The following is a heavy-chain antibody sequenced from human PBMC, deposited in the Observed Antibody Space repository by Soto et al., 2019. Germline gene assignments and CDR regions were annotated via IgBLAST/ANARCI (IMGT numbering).Heavy chain of an antibody. Sequence: EVQLVESGGGLVQPGGSLRLSCAASGFTFSNAWMSWVRQAPGKGLEWVGRIKSKTDGGTTDYAAPVKGRFTISRDDSKNTLYLQMNSLKTEDTAVYYCTTGPPYYYDSSGFDYWGQGTLVTVSS. CDR3: TTGPPYYYDSSGFDY. D-gene: IGHD3-22*01. J-gene: IGHJ4*02. CDR2: IKSKTDGGTT. V-gene: IGHV3-15*01. CDR1: GFTFSNAW.